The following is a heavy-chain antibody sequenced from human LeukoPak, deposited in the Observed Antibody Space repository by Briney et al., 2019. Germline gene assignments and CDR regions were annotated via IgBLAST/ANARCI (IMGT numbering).Heavy chain of an antibody. CDR3: ARRTGWFGAPNSAFDI. CDR2: MYYSGSI. Sequence: PSETLSLTCTVSGGSISSSSYYWGWIRQPPGKGLEWIGTMYYSGSIYYNPSLKSRVTISVDTSKNQFSLTLSSVTAADTAVYYCARRTGWFGAPNSAFDIWGQGTMVTVSS. J-gene: IGHJ3*02. CDR1: GGSISSSSYY. V-gene: IGHV4-39*01. D-gene: IGHD3-10*01.